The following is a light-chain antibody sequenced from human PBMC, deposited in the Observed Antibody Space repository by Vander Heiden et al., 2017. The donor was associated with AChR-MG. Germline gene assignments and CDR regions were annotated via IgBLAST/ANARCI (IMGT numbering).Light chain of an antibody. CDR1: KLGDKY. CDR3: QAWDINTVV. V-gene: IGLV3-1*01. Sequence: SYELTQPPSVSVSPGQTTTITCSGDKLGDKYACWYQQRPGQSPVLVIYQENKRPSGIPERFSGSNSGTTATLTIGGTQAMDEADYYCQAWDINTVVFGGGTKLTVL. CDR2: QEN. J-gene: IGLJ2*01.